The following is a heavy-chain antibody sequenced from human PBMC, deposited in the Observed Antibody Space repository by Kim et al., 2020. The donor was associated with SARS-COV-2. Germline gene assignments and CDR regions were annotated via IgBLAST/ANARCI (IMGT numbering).Heavy chain of an antibody. CDR2: ISYDGSNK. V-gene: IGHV3-30*18. CDR1: GFTFSTYG. J-gene: IGHJ4*02. D-gene: IGHD3-22*01. CDR3: AKVDYYDSSGYYYPDY. Sequence: GGSLRLSCAASGFTFSTYGMHWVRQAPGKGLEWVAVISYDGSNKYYADSVKGRFTISRDNSKNTLYLQMNSLRAEDTAVYYCAKVDYYDSSGYYYPDYWGQGTLVTVSS.